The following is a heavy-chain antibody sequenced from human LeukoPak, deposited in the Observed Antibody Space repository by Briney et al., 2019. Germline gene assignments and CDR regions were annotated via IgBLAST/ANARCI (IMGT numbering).Heavy chain of an antibody. V-gene: IGHV1-2*02. D-gene: IGHD2-8*01. Sequence: ASVKVSCKASGYTFTCPYIHWMRQAPGQGLEWMGWINPYTGGTKYAQKFQGRVTVTRDTSTNTAYMELSGLRPDDTAAYYCARVEYCTKGVCINFDLWGQGTLVTVSS. CDR3: ARVEYCTKGVCINFDL. CDR1: GYTFTCPY. J-gene: IGHJ4*02. CDR2: INPYTGGT.